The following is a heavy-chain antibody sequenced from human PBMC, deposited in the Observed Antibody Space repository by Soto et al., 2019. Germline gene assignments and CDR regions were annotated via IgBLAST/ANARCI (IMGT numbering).Heavy chain of an antibody. Sequence: QLQLQESGPGLVKPSETLSLTCTVSGGSIDRSNYYWDWIRQPPGKGLEWIGTTYYNGNAYYNPSLKSRITMFVDTSKNQFSLKRISVTAADTAVYYCARHFVAVVIKGWGYWGQGTLVTVSS. J-gene: IGHJ4*02. CDR2: TYYNGNA. V-gene: IGHV4-39*01. CDR1: GGSIDRSNYY. D-gene: IGHD3-22*01. CDR3: ARHFVAVVIKGWGY.